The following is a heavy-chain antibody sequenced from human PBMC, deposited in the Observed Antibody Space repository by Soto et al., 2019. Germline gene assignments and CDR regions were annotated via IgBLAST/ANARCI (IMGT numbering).Heavy chain of an antibody. CDR3: ARWQSSGWYLDI. CDR1: GFTFSNYW. V-gene: IGHV3-7*03. D-gene: IGHD6-19*01. Sequence: EVPLVESGGGLVQPGGSLRLSCAASGFTFSNYWMSWVRQAPGKGLEWVASINQDGTLKYYVDSVKGRFTISRDNAKNSFFLQMISLRAEDTAVYYCARWQSSGWYLDIWGQGTLLSVSS. CDR2: INQDGTLK. J-gene: IGHJ4*02.